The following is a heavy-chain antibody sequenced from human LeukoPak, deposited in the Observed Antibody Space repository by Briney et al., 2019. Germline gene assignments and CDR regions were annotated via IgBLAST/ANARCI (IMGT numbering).Heavy chain of an antibody. V-gene: IGHV3-23*01. Sequence: PGGSLRLSCAGAGFTFSSHAMSWVRQAPGKGLEWVSSISISGGSTYYADSVKGRFTISRDNSKNTLYLQMTSLRPEDTGVYYCATEIRPNDYWGQGTLVTVSS. J-gene: IGHJ4*02. CDR3: ATEIRPNDY. D-gene: IGHD4-17*01. CDR1: GFTFSSHA. CDR2: ISISGGST.